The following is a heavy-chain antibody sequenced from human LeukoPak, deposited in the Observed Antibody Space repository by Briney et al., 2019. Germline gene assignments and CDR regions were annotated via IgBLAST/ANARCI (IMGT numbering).Heavy chain of an antibody. Sequence: SQTLSLTCTVSGGSISSGGYYWSWIRQHPGKGLEWIGYIYYSGNTYYNPSLRSRVAISVDTSKNQFSLKLSSVTAADTAVYYCARLYSSSQGYYYYYYMDVWGKGTTVTVSS. CDR1: GGSISSGGYY. CDR3: ARLYSSSQGYYYYYYMDV. J-gene: IGHJ6*03. D-gene: IGHD6-6*01. V-gene: IGHV4-31*03. CDR2: IYYSGNT.